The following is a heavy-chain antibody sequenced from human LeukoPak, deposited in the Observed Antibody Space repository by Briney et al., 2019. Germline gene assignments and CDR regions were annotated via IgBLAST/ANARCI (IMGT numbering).Heavy chain of an antibody. J-gene: IGHJ6*03. D-gene: IGHD1-1*01. V-gene: IGHV3-30*04. CDR3: AKEYGYDYNYFYSMDV. CDR1: GFSNYT. Sequence: PGRSLRLSCAASGFSNYTMHWVRQAPGKGLEWVAVISYDGSNKYYADSVKGRFTISRDNSKNTVYLQMNSLRAEDTAVYFCAKEYGYDYNYFYSMDVWGKGTTVTISS. CDR2: ISYDGSNK.